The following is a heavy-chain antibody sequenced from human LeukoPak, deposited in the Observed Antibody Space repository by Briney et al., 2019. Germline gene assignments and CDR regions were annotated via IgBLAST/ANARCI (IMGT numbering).Heavy chain of an antibody. CDR3: ARYYSDAFDV. D-gene: IGHD3-10*01. CDR1: GFTFSDYY. Sequence: PGGSPRLSCAASGFTFSDYYMTWIRQAPGKGLEWLSYISSTTGRIIYYADSVKGRFTISRDNTKNSLFLQMVSLRVEDTAVYYCARYYSDAFDVWGQGTVVTVSS. J-gene: IGHJ3*01. CDR2: ISSTTGRII. V-gene: IGHV3-11*04.